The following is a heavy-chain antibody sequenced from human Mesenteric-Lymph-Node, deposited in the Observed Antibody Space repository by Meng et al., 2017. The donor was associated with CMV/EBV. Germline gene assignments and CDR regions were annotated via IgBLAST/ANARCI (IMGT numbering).Heavy chain of an antibody. CDR2: IIPILGIA. CDR1: GGTFSRYT. Sequence: QVQLVQSGAEVKKPGFSVKVPCKASGGTFSRYTISWVRQAPGQGLEWMGRIIPILGIANYAQKFQGRVTITADKSTSTAYMELSSLRSEDTAVYYCAGGIAAAGSRWFDPWGQGTLVTVSS. CDR3: AGGIAAAGSRWFDP. V-gene: IGHV1-69*02. D-gene: IGHD6-13*01. J-gene: IGHJ5*02.